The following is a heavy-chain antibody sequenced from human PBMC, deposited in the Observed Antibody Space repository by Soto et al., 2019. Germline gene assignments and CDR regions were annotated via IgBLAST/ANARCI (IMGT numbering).Heavy chain of an antibody. CDR3: AKGLGYCSSTSCPNWFDP. CDR2: INPNSGDT. V-gene: IGHV1-2*02. CDR1: GYTFTANY. Sequence: ASVKVSCKASGYTFTANYMHWVRQAPGQGLEWMGWINPNSGDTNYAQEFQGRVTMTRDTSISTAYMELSRLRSDDTAVYYCAKGLGYCSSTSCPNWFDPWGQGTLVTVSS. D-gene: IGHD2-2*01. J-gene: IGHJ5*02.